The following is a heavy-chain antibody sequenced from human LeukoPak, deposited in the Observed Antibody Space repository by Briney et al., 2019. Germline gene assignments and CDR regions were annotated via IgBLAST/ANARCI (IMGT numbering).Heavy chain of an antibody. V-gene: IGHV3-30-3*01. CDR2: ISYDDSSK. CDR1: GFTFSSHA. J-gene: IGHJ4*02. CDR3: ARDAGYSTGWYPGY. Sequence: GGSLRLSCTASGFTFSSHAMHWVRQAPGKGLEWVAVISYDDSSKFYADSVKGRFTISRDKSRNTLSLQMNSLTIEDTAVYYCARDAGYSTGWYPGYWGQGTLVTVSS. D-gene: IGHD6-19*01.